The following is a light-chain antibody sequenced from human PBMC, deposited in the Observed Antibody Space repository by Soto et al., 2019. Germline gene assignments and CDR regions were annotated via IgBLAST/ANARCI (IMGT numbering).Light chain of an antibody. V-gene: IGKV1-39*01. CDR1: QSITSY. CDR2: AAF. CDR3: QQSYSTPYT. Sequence: DIQMTQSPSSLSASVGDRVTITCRASQSITSYLNWYQQKPGKAPKLLIFAAFSLQSGVPSRFSGSGSGTDFTLTISSLRPEDFATYYCQQSYSTPYTFGQGTKLEI. J-gene: IGKJ2*01.